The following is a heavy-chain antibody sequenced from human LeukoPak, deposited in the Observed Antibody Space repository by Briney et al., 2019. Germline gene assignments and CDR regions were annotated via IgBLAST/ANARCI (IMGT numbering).Heavy chain of an antibody. D-gene: IGHD6-19*01. Sequence: PGGSLRLSCAASGFTFSSYAMSWVRQAQGKGLEWVSAISGSGGSTYYADSVKGRFTISRDNSKNTLYLQMNSLRAEDTALYYCAKGEAGTVGYFDYWGQGTLVTVSS. CDR3: AKGEAGTVGYFDY. CDR1: GFTFSSYA. CDR2: ISGSGGST. J-gene: IGHJ4*02. V-gene: IGHV3-23*01.